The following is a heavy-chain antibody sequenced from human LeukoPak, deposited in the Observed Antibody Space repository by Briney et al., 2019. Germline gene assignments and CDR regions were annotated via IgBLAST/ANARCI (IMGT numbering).Heavy chain of an antibody. V-gene: IGHV1-24*01. D-gene: IGHD3-22*01. J-gene: IGHJ4*02. CDR3: ATSDYDSSGLTLFDY. Sequence: ASVTVSCKVSGYTLTELSMHWVRQAPGKGLEWMGGFDPEDGETIYAQKFQGRVTMTEDTSTDTAYMELSSLRSEDTAVYYCATSDYDSSGLTLFDYWGQGTLVTVSS. CDR1: GYTLTELS. CDR2: FDPEDGET.